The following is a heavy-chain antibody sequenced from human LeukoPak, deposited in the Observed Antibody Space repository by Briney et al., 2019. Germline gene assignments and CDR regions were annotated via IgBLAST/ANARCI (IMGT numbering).Heavy chain of an antibody. V-gene: IGHV4-30-4*08. CDR3: ARSDLYSNPHFDY. CDR1: GGSISSGDYY. Sequence: SETLSLTCTVSGGSISSGDYYWSWIRQPPGKGLEWIGYIYYSGSTYYNPSPKSRVTISVDTSKNQFSLKLSSVTAADTALYYCARSDLYSNPHFDYWGQGTLVTVSS. J-gene: IGHJ4*02. D-gene: IGHD4-11*01. CDR2: IYYSGST.